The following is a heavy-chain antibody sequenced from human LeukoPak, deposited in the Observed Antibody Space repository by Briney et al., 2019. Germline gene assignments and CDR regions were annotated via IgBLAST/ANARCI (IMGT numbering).Heavy chain of an antibody. CDR2: IRYDGSNK. CDR1: GFTFSSYG. V-gene: IGHV3-30*02. Sequence: GGSLRLSCAASGFTFSSYGMHWVRQAPGKGLEWVAFIRYDGSNKYYAGSVKGRFTISRDNSKNTLYLQMNSLRAEDTAVYYCAKGMDYYYMDVWGKGTTVTVSS. D-gene: IGHD2-2*03. CDR3: AKGMDYYYMDV. J-gene: IGHJ6*03.